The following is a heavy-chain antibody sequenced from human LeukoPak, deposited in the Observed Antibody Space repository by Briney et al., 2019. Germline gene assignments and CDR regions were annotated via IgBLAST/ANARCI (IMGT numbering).Heavy chain of an antibody. J-gene: IGHJ4*02. CDR2: LYSGGNT. CDR3: ATEFLMGAIDS. CDR1: GFTVSSNY. V-gene: IGHV3-66*01. D-gene: IGHD1-26*01. Sequence: GGSLRLSCAASGFTVSSNYMTWVRQAPGKGLEWVSGLYSGGNTYYADSVKGRFTISRDNSKNILYLQMNSLRADDTAVYYCATEFLMGAIDSWGQGSLVAVSS.